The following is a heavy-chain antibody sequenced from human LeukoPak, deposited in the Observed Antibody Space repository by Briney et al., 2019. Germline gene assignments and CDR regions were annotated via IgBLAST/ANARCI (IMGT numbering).Heavy chain of an antibody. D-gene: IGHD3-22*01. CDR1: GGSISSYY. CDR3: ARVYGGYYDSSGYYTRKWFDP. CDR2: IYYSGST. Sequence: SETLSLTCTVSGGSISSYYWSWIRQPPGKGLEWIGYIYYSGSTNYNPSLKSRVTISVDTSKNHFSLKLSSVAAADTAAYYCARVYGGYYDSSGYYTRKWFDPWGQGTLVTVSS. V-gene: IGHV4-59*01. J-gene: IGHJ5*02.